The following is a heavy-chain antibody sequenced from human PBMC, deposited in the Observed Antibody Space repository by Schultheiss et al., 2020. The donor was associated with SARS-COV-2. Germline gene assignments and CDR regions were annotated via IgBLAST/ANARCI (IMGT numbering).Heavy chain of an antibody. D-gene: IGHD3-16*01. J-gene: IGHJ6*02. Sequence: GGSLRLSCAASGFTFSSYAMHWVRQAPGKGLEWVAVISYDGSNKYYADSVKGRFTISRDNSKNTVYLQMDSLKGEDTAVYYCARDSFPFGGVNYNYYYMDVWGQGTTVTVSS. V-gene: IGHV3-30-3*01. CDR3: ARDSFPFGGVNYNYYYMDV. CDR1: GFTFSSYA. CDR2: ISYDGSNK.